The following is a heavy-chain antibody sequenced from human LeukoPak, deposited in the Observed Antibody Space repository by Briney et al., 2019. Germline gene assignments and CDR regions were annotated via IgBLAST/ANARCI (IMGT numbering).Heavy chain of an antibody. CDR3: ASGSGNFDY. V-gene: IGHV4-59*01. CDR1: GGSISSFY. Sequence: SETLSLTCTVSGGSISSFYWSWIRQPPGKGLEWIGYIYYTGSTNYNPSLKSRVTISVDTSKNQISLKLSSVIAADTAVYYCASGSGNFDYWGQGTLVTVSS. CDR2: IYYTGST. D-gene: IGHD6-25*01. J-gene: IGHJ4*02.